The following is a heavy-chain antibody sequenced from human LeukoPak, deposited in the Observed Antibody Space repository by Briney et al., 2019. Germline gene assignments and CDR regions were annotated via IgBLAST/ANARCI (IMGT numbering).Heavy chain of an antibody. V-gene: IGHV4-61*02. CDR3: ARTAYCGGDCYPGGGFYDAFDI. D-gene: IGHD2-21*02. Sequence: SETLSLTCTVSGGSISSGSYYWSWIRQPAGKGLEWIGRIYTSGSTNYNPSLKSRVTISVDTSKNQFSLKLSSVTAADTAVYYCARTAYCGGDCYPGGGFYDAFDIWGQGTMVTVSS. CDR1: GGSISSGSYY. CDR2: IYTSGST. J-gene: IGHJ3*02.